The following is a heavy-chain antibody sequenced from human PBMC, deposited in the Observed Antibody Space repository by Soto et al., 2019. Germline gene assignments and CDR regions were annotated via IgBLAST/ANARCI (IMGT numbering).Heavy chain of an antibody. D-gene: IGHD3-3*01. V-gene: IGHV2-5*02. Sequence: QITLNESGPTQVKPRQTLKLTCTFSGFSLNTSGVGVGWIRQSPGKAPEWLALIYWDDDKSYSPSLKSRLTITKDTSKNQVVLTMAELDPADTATYYCAHRVLRTVFGLVTTTAIYFDFWGQGTPVAVSS. CDR3: AHRVLRTVFGLVTTTAIYFDF. CDR2: IYWDDDK. J-gene: IGHJ4*02. CDR1: GFSLNTSGVG.